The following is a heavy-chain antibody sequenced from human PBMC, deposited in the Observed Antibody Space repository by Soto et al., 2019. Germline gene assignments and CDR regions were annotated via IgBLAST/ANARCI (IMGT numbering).Heavy chain of an antibody. V-gene: IGHV4-34*01. Sequence: SETLSLTCAVYGGSFSGYYWSWIRQPPGKGLEWIGEINHSGSTNYNPSLKSRVTISVDTSKNQVSLKLSPVTAADTAVYYCARRCSASEYTWNDNAAFDIWGQGKMVTVSS. CDR1: GGSFSGYY. J-gene: IGHJ3*02. D-gene: IGHD1-20*01. CDR3: ARRCSASEYTWNDNAAFDI. CDR2: INHSGST.